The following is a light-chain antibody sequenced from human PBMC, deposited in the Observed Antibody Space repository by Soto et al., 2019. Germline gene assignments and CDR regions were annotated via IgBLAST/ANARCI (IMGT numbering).Light chain of an antibody. CDR1: HNINTY. Sequence: IVLTQSPATLSLSPGERATLSCRASHNINTYLAWYQQKPGQVPRLLIYDTSNRATGIPARFSGSGSETDFTLTISGLAPEDFAVYYCQHRSSWPPGFGQGTRLEIK. J-gene: IGKJ5*01. V-gene: IGKV3-11*01. CDR3: QHRSSWPPG. CDR2: DTS.